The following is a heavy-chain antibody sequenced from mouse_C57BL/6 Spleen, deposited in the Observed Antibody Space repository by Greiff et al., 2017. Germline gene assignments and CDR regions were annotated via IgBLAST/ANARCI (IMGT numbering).Heavy chain of an antibody. V-gene: IGHV10-3*01. J-gene: IGHJ3*01. CDR3: VRDGYDGTWFAY. D-gene: IGHD2-2*01. CDR2: IRSKSSNYAT. Sequence: EVQVVESGGGLVQPKGSLKLSCAASGFTFNTYAMHWVRQAPGTGLEWVARIRSKSSNYATYYADSVKDRFTISRDDSQSMLYLQMNNLKTEDTAMYDCVRDGYDGTWFAYWGQGTLVTVSA. CDR1: GFTFNTYA.